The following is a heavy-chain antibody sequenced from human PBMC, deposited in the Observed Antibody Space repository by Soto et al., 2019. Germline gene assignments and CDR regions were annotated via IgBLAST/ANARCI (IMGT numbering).Heavy chain of an antibody. CDR1: GGSINDDTYY. D-gene: IGHD2-2*01. CDR2: FYYSGTS. J-gene: IGHJ5*02. CDR3: ARALWGPAGHINWFDP. V-gene: IGHV4-39*07. Sequence: PSETLSLTCTVSGGSINDDTYYWGWIRPPPGKGLEWIGCFYYSGTSTYNPSLKSRVTISVDTSKNQFSLKLTSVTAADTAVYYCARALWGPAGHINWFDPWGQGTLVTVSS.